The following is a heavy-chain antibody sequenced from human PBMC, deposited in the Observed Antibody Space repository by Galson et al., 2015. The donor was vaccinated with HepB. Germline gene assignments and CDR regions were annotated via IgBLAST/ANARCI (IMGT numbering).Heavy chain of an antibody. CDR2: INTHTGNP. J-gene: IGHJ4*02. CDR3: ARVIAGVAAAY. D-gene: IGHD6-13*01. CDR1: GYTFTNFA. V-gene: IGHV7-4-1*02. Sequence: SVKVSCKASGYTFTNFALHWVRQAPGQGLEWMGWINTHTGNPMYAQGFTGRFVFSLDTSVSTAYLQIISLKAEDTAVYFCARVIAGVAAAYWGQGTLVTVSS.